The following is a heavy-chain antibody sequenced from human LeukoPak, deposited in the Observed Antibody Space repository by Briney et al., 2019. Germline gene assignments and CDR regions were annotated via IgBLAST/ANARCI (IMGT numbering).Heavy chain of an antibody. CDR2: ISGSGGST. CDR1: GFTFSSYA. D-gene: IGHD6-6*01. CDR3: AKDPAAYSSSSRGYFDY. V-gene: IGHV3-23*01. Sequence: PGGSLRLSCAASGFTFSSYAMSWVRQAPGKGLEWVSAISGSGGSTYYADSVKGRFTISRDNSKNTLYLQMNSLRAEDTAVYYCAKDPAAYSSSSRGYFDYWGQGTLVTVSS. J-gene: IGHJ4*02.